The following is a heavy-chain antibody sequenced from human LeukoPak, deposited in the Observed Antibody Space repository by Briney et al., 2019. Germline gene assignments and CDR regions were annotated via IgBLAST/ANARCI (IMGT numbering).Heavy chain of an antibody. CDR3: ARVAVVHAWFDP. J-gene: IGHJ5*02. V-gene: IGHV7-4-1*02. CDR2: INTNTGNS. D-gene: IGHD2-2*01. CDR1: GYTFTTYA. Sequence: ASVKDSCKASGYTFTTYAMTWVRQAPGQGLEWMGWINTNTGNSTYAQGFAGRFVFSLDTSVSTAYLQISGLKAGHTAVYYWARVAVVHAWFDPWGQGTLVTVSS.